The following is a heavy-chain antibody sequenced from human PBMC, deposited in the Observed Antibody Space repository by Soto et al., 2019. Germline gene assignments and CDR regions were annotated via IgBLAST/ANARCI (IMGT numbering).Heavy chain of an antibody. D-gene: IGHD6-13*01. J-gene: IGHJ6*02. CDR3: ARSGRELAAAGIGGMDV. CDR1: GVSISSGGYY. V-gene: IGHV4-31*03. CDR2: IYYSGST. Sequence: SETLSLTCTVSGVSISSGGYYWSWIRQHPGKGLEWIGYIYYSGSTYYNPSLKRRVTISLDTSKNQFSLRLSSVTAADTAMYYCARSGRELAAAGIGGMDVWGQGATVTVSS.